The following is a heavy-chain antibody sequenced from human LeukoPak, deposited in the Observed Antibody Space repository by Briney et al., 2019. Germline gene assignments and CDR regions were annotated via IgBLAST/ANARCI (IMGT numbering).Heavy chain of an antibody. Sequence: GGSLRLSCAASGFTFDDYAMHWVRQAPGKGLEWVSGISWNSGSIGYADSVKGRFTISRDNAKNSLYLQMNSLRAEDTAVYYCARHSSRNREFDYWGQGTLVTVSS. CDR1: GFTFDDYA. V-gene: IGHV3-9*01. D-gene: IGHD6-13*01. J-gene: IGHJ4*02. CDR3: ARHSSRNREFDY. CDR2: ISWNSGSI.